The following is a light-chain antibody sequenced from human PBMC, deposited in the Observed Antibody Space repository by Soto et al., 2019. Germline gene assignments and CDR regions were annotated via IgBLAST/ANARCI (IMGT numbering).Light chain of an antibody. CDR1: QSVSSSY. V-gene: IGKV3-20*01. J-gene: IGKJ1*01. CDR2: GAS. Sequence: EMVLTQSPGTLAFSPGERATLSCRASQSVSSSYLAWYQQKPGQAPRLLIYGASSSATGIPDRFSGSVSGTDLTLTISRLEPEECAVDYCQQYGRAPPLTFGQEPKVHIK. CDR3: QQYGRAPPLT.